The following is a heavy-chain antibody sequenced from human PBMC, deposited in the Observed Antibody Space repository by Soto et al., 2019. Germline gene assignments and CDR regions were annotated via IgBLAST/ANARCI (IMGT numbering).Heavy chain of an antibody. J-gene: IGHJ4*02. CDR2: INPSGGT. CDR3: ARVLAARASRDFDY. CDR1: GGSFSTDY. Sequence: QVQLQQWGAGLLKPSETLSLTCAVYGGSFSTDYWSWIRQPPGKGLEWIGEINPSGGTNYNPSLKSRVTISVATSKNQFSLKLSSVTDADTAVYSCARVLAARASRDFDYWGQGTLVTVSS. D-gene: IGHD6-6*01. V-gene: IGHV4-34*01.